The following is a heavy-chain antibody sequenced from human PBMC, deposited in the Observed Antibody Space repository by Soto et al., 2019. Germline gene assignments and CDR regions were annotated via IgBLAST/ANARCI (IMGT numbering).Heavy chain of an antibody. Sequence: VQLLESGGGLVQPGGSLRLSCAASGFTFSSYAMSWVRQAPGKGLEWVSAISGSGGSTYYADSVKGRFTISRDNSKNTLYLQMNSLRAEDTAVYYCANGYGDYVGFDYWGQGTLVTVSS. CDR1: GFTFSSYA. J-gene: IGHJ4*02. V-gene: IGHV3-23*01. D-gene: IGHD4-17*01. CDR2: ISGSGGST. CDR3: ANGYGDYVGFDY.